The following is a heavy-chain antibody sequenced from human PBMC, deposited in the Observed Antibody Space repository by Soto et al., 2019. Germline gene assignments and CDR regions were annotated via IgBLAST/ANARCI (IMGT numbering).Heavy chain of an antibody. J-gene: IGHJ6*02. CDR3: AREDTAMVTGAYYYYGMDV. CDR2: IIPIFGTA. Sequence: SVKVSCKASGGTFSSYTISWVRQAPGQGLEWMGGIIPIFGTANYAQKFQGRVTITADESTSTAYMELSSLRSEDTAVYYCAREDTAMVTGAYYYYGMDVWGQGTTVTVSS. V-gene: IGHV1-69*13. D-gene: IGHD5-18*01. CDR1: GGTFSSYT.